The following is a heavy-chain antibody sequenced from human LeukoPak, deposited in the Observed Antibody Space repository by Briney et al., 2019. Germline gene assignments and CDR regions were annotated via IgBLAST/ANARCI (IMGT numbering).Heavy chain of an antibody. D-gene: IGHD3-22*01. J-gene: IGHJ3*02. CDR1: GGSISSYY. Sequence: SETLSLTCTVSGGSISSYYWSWIRRPPGKGLQWIGYMYYDENTSYNPSLKSRVTISLDRSKNQFSLKLSSVTAADTAVYYCARYSSSGYFVFDIWGQGTMVTVSS. V-gene: IGHV4-59*01. CDR3: ARYSSSGYFVFDI. CDR2: MYYDENT.